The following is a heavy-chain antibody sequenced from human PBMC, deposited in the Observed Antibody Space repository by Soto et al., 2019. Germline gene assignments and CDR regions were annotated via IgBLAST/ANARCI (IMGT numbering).Heavy chain of an antibody. D-gene: IGHD6-13*01. V-gene: IGHV3-23*01. CDR3: AKPSSISWYSVGTETPIDY. Sequence: EVQLLESGGGLVQPGGSLRLSCAASGFTFSSYAISWLRHAQGKGLEWVSAISGSGGSTYYADSVKGRFTISRDNSKNTLYLQMNRLRAEDTAVYYCAKPSSISWYSVGTETPIDYWGQGTLVTVSS. CDR1: GFTFSSYA. J-gene: IGHJ4*02. CDR2: ISGSGGST.